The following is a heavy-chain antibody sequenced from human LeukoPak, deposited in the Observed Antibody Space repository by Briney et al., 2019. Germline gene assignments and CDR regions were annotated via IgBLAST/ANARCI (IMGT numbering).Heavy chain of an antibody. CDR1: GFTFSSYA. Sequence: GGSLRLSCAASGFTFSSYAMSWVRQAPGKGLEWVANIKQDGSEKYYVDSVKGRFTISRDNAKNSLYLQMNSLRAEDTAVYYCARYSSSWYYFDYWGQGTLVTVSS. CDR2: IKQDGSEK. J-gene: IGHJ4*02. D-gene: IGHD6-13*01. CDR3: ARYSSSWYYFDY. V-gene: IGHV3-7*01.